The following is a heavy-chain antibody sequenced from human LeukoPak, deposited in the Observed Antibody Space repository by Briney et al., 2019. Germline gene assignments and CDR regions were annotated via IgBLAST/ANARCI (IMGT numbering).Heavy chain of an antibody. D-gene: IGHD2-2*01. CDR2: IDYSGYT. CDR3: TTCAPNRYWFAP. CDR1: EGSISHDY. J-gene: IGHJ5*02. V-gene: IGHV4-59*08. Sequence: SETLSLTCNISEGSISHDYWVWVRQPPGKGLEWIAYIDYSGYTDYNPPVKSRVTMSIDTSKGQFTLHLRSVSAADTAIYYCTTCAPNRYWFAPWGQGIQVTVSS.